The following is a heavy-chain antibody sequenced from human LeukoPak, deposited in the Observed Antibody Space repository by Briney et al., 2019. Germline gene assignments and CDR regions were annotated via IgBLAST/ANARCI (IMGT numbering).Heavy chain of an antibody. V-gene: IGHV1-8*01. CDR1: GYTFTSYD. CDR3: ARVETSPHEYSQH. J-gene: IGHJ1*01. CDR2: MNPNSGNT. Sequence: ASVKVSCKASGYTFTSYDINWVRQATGQGLEWMGRMNPNSGNTGYAQKFQGRVTMTRNTSISTAYTELRSLRSEDTAVYYCARVETSPHEYSQHWGQGTLVTVSS.